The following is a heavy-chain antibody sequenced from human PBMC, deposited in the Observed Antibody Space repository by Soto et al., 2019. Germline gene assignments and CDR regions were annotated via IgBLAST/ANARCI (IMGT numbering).Heavy chain of an antibody. CDR3: ARGLSIAACGWCDP. V-gene: IGHV1-69*01. Sequence: QVQLVQSGPEVTKPGSSVKVSCKASGGTYSSYAIRWVRQAPGQGIGWMGVIIPIFGTANSAQKFQGRVTITADESTSTAYRELSSLRSEDTAVSYCARGLSIAACGWCDPWGHGTPFTVAS. CDR1: GGTYSSYA. D-gene: IGHD1-26*01. CDR2: IIPIFGTA. J-gene: IGHJ5*02.